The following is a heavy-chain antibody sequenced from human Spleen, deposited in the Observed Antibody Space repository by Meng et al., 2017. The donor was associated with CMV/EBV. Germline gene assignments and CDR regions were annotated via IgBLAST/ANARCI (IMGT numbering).Heavy chain of an antibody. D-gene: IGHD2-15*01. J-gene: IGHJ6*02. V-gene: IGHV4-59*01. Sequence: SETLSLTCTVSGGSLSGYYWTWIRQPPGKGLEWIGYIYYSGSTNYNPSLKSRVTISVDTSKNQFSLKLSSVTAADTAVYYCARGVGYCSGGSCYSHYYYGMDVWGQGTTVTVSS. CDR2: IYYSGST. CDR1: GGSLSGYY. CDR3: ARGVGYCSGGSCYSHYYYGMDV.